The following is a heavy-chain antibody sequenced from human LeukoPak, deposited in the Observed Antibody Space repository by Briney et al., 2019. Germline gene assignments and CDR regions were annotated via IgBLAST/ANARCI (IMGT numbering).Heavy chain of an antibody. CDR3: ARVGITILPHAAFDI. CDR2: IYHSGST. CDR1: GGSISSGGYS. V-gene: IGHV4-30-2*01. Sequence: SQTLSLTCAVSGGSISSGGYSWSWIRQPPGKGLEGIGYIYHSGSTYYNPSLKSRVTISVDRSENQFSLKLSSVTAACTAVYYFARVGITILPHAAFDIWGQGTMVTVSS. J-gene: IGHJ3*02. D-gene: IGHD3-9*01.